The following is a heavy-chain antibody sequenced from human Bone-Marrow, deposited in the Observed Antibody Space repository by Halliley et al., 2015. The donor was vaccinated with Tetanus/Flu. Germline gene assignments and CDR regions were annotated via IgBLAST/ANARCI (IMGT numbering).Heavy chain of an antibody. Sequence: TLSLTCTVSGGSISSGGYYWTWIRQHPGKAPEWIGYIYYSGSTYYNPSLKGRVIISVDTSKNQFSLKLRSVTAADTAVYYCARGHHYAYAGGGYVESWGQGTPVTVSS. D-gene: IGHD2-2*01. CDR2: IYYSGST. V-gene: IGHV4-31*03. CDR3: ARGHHYAYAGGGYVES. CDR1: GGSISSGGYY. J-gene: IGHJ4*02.